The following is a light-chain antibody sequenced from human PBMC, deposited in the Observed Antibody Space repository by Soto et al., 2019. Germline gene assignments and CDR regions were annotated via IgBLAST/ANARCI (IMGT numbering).Light chain of an antibody. CDR1: QGISNF. CDR2: GAS. V-gene: IGKV1-9*01. J-gene: IGKJ4*01. CDR3: QQPNYNPFT. Sequence: IQLTQSPSSLSASVGDRVTITCRASQGISNFLDWYQRQPGKAPKLLIYGASTLQPGVPSRFSGSGSGTDFTLPISSLQLGDSATYYCQQPNYNPFTFGGGTTVEIK.